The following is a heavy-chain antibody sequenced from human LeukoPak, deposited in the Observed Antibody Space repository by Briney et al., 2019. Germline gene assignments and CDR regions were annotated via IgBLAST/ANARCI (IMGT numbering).Heavy chain of an antibody. V-gene: IGHV1-2*02. CDR3: ARERMEVVITIYYYYGMDV. CDR2: INPNSGGT. CDR1: GYTFTGYY. J-gene: IGHJ6*02. Sequence: ASVKVSCKASGYTFTGYYMHWVRQAPGQGLEWMGWINPNSGGTNYAQEFQGRVTVTRDTSISTAYMELSRLRSDDTAVYYCARERMEVVITIYYYYGMDVWGQGTTVTVSS. D-gene: IGHD3-22*01.